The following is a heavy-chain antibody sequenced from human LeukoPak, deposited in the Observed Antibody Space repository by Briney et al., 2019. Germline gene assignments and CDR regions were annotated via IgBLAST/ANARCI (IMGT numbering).Heavy chain of an antibody. D-gene: IGHD2-15*01. V-gene: IGHV4-59*08. Sequence: PSETLSLTCTVSGGSISSYYWSWIRQPPGKGLEWIGYIHYSGGITYYNPSLKSRVTISVDTSKNQFSLSLSSVTAADTAVYYWARKTFGGEGYGMDVWGQGTTVTVSS. CDR2: IHYSGGIT. CDR3: ARKTFGGEGYGMDV. CDR1: GGSISSYY. J-gene: IGHJ6*02.